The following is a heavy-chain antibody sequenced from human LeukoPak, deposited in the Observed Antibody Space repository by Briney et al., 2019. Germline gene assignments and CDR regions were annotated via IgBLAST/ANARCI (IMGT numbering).Heavy chain of an antibody. J-gene: IGHJ6*03. CDR2: INWNGGST. Sequence: RPGGSLRLSCAASGFTFDDYGMSWVRQAPGKGLEWVSGINWNGGSTGYADSVKGRFTISRDNAKNSLYLQMNSLRAEDTAVYYCAREISAVAGFYYYYYMDVWGKGPRSPSP. D-gene: IGHD6-19*01. CDR3: AREISAVAGFYYYYYMDV. V-gene: IGHV3-20*04. CDR1: GFTFDDYG.